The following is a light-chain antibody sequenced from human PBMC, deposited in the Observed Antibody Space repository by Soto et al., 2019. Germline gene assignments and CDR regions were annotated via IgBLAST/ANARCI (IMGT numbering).Light chain of an antibody. Sequence: DIQMTQSPSSVSASVGDRVTLTCRASQAIDSWLAWYQQKPGEAPKLLIFTGYLLHSGVPPRFSGSGSGTDFTLTIRSLQPEDFATYYCQQTLSFPPTFGQGTKVDIK. J-gene: IGKJ1*01. CDR2: TGY. CDR3: QQTLSFPPT. V-gene: IGKV1-12*01. CDR1: QAIDSW.